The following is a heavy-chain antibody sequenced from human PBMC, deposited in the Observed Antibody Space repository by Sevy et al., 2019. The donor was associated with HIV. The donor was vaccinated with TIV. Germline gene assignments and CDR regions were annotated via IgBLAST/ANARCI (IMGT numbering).Heavy chain of an antibody. Sequence: GGSLRLSCAASGFTFNKYSMNWVRQAPGKGLEWVSSISSSSSYIYYADSVKGRFTISRDNAKNSLYLQINSLRAEDTALYSCARDRLNIAAAGPRGAFVIWGQGTMVTSSS. CDR1: GFTFNKYS. CDR3: ARDRLNIAAAGPRGAFVI. V-gene: IGHV3-21*01. D-gene: IGHD6-13*01. CDR2: ISSSSSYI. J-gene: IGHJ3*02.